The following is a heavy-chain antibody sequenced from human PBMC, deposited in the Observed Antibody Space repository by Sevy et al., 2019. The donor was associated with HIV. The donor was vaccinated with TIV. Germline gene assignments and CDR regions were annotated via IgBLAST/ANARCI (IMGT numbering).Heavy chain of an antibody. D-gene: IGHD6-19*01. CDR2: IRYDGNEE. CDR3: VKPTSQAVAGNRAFEH. J-gene: IGHJ4*02. CDR1: GFTFNTYA. V-gene: IGHV3-30*02. Sequence: GGSLRLSCAASGFTFNTYAMHWVRHSPGKGLEWVAFIRYDGNEELYADSVKGRFTISRDNSKNTLFLQMNSLRADDRADYYCVKPTSQAVAGNRAFEHWGQGILVTVSS.